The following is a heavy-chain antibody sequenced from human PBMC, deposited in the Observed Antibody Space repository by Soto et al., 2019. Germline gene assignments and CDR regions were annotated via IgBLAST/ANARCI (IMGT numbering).Heavy chain of an antibody. D-gene: IGHD3-3*01. J-gene: IGHJ3*02. Sequence: EVQLVESGGGLVQPGGSLKLSCAASGFTFSGSAMHWVRQASGKGLEWVGRIRSKANSYATAYAASVKGRFTISRDDSKNTAYLQMNSLKTEDTAVYYCTRLWSGSPGRDAFDIWGQGTMVTVSS. V-gene: IGHV3-73*02. CDR2: IRSKANSYAT. CDR1: GFTFSGSA. CDR3: TRLWSGSPGRDAFDI.